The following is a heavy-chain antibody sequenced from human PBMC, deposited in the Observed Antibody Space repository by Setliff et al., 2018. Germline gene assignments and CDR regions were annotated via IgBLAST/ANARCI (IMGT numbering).Heavy chain of an antibody. CDR1: GGSISSPNW. Sequence: SETLSLTCAVSGGSISSPNWWNWVRQPPGKGLEWMGEIYHSGSINYNPSLKIRVTMSVDKSKNQFSLKLTSVTAADTAVYYCARGLEGEDYFYYMDVWGKGNTVTVSS. CDR2: IYHSGSI. J-gene: IGHJ6*03. CDR3: ARGLEGEDYFYYMDV. V-gene: IGHV4-4*02. D-gene: IGHD2-21*01.